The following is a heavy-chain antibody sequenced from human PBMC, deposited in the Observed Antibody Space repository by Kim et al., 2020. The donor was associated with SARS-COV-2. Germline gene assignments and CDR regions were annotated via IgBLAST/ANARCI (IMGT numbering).Heavy chain of an antibody. CDR2: IYYSGST. J-gene: IGHJ4*02. CDR3: ARSDYYYDSSGYYHLPFDS. Sequence: SETLSLTCTVSGGSISSYYWSWIRQPPGKGLEWIGYIYYSGSTNYNPSLKSRVTISVDTSKNQFSLKLSAVTAADTAVYYCARSDYYYDSSGYYHLPFDSWGQGTLVTVSS. D-gene: IGHD3-22*01. V-gene: IGHV4-59*01. CDR1: GGSISSYY.